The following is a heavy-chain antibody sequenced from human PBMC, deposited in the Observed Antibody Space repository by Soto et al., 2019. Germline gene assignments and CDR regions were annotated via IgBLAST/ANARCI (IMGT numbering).Heavy chain of an antibody. Sequence: GESLKISCQCSGYTFSNFWIGWVRQLPGRGLEWMGIIYPGDQETRYSPSFHGKVTISADKSINTAYLQWNSLEASDTAFYFCVRSPRSSPYFDYWGQGALVTVSS. J-gene: IGHJ4*02. V-gene: IGHV5-51*01. D-gene: IGHD6-13*01. CDR3: VRSPRSSPYFDY. CDR1: GYTFSNFW. CDR2: IYPGDQET.